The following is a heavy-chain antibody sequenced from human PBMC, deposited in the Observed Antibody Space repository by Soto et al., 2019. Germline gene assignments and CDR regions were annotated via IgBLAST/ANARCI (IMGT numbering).Heavy chain of an antibody. CDR1: NFSVLTSIYY. D-gene: IGHD2-2*01. Sequence: SETLSLTCTVSNFSVLTSIYYWAWIRQPPVKGLEWVGTVYYTGTTYYNPSLQSRVTISIDTSKNQFSLNLNSVTAADTAVYYCARNWNLALVPAAYFDSWGQGTLVTVSS. CDR3: ARNWNLALVPAAYFDS. J-gene: IGHJ4*02. CDR2: VYYTGTT. V-gene: IGHV4-39*01.